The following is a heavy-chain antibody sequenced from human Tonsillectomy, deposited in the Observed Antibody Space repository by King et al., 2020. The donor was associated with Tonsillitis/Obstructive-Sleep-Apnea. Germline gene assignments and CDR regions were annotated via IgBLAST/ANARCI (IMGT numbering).Heavy chain of an antibody. D-gene: IGHD2-15*01. CDR3: ARGDCSGGSCYSDWFDT. Sequence: VQLVQSGAEVKKPGSSVKVSCKASGGTFSTYAINWVRQAPGQGLEWMGGIIPLLGIANSAQKFQGRVTISADRSTSTAYMDLSSLRSEDTAVYYCARGDCSGGSCYSDWFDTWGQGTLVTVSS. CDR1: GGTFSTYA. V-gene: IGHV1-69*10. J-gene: IGHJ5*02. CDR2: IIPLLGIA.